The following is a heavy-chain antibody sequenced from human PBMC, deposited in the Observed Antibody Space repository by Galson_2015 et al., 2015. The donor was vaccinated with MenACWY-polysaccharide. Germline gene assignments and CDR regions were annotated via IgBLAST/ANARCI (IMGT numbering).Heavy chain of an antibody. V-gene: IGHV3-30*18. CDR2: ISYDGREK. J-gene: IGHJ4*02. Sequence: SLRLSCAASGFSFDYYDIHWVRRAPGKGLEWVAVISYDGREKYYADSVKGRFTISRDNSRNTMFLQMTSLRVDDTAVYYCAKKSSAGASDHWGLGTLVTVSS. CDR3: AKKSSAGASDH. D-gene: IGHD1-14*01. CDR1: GFSFDYYD.